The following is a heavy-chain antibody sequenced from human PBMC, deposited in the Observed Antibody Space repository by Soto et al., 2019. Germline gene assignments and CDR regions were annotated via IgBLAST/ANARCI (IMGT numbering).Heavy chain of an antibody. CDR3: AHRLTSGTFDY. CDR2: VYWDDDT. D-gene: IGHD1-1*01. V-gene: IGHV2-5*02. CDR1: GLSLSTIEVG. Sequence: QITLKESGPPLVKPTQTLTLTCSVSGLSLSTIEVGVGWIRQPPGKAPEWLALVYWDDDTRYNPSLRSRLTITKDTFKNQAVLTMTNMDPVDTGTYYCAHRLTSGTFDYWGQGTLVTVSS. J-gene: IGHJ4*02.